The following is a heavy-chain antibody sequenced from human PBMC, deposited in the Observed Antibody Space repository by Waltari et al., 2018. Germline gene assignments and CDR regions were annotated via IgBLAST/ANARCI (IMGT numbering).Heavy chain of an antibody. D-gene: IGHD2-21*01. Sequence: QLQLQESGSGLVKPSQTLSLTCAVSGGSINSDDSSWSWIRQPPGKGPEWIGYLYQSGGTYYNPFLKSRVIISIDRSKNQFSLKLSSVTAADTAVYFCARDFGGAGAVDIWGQGTMVTVSS. CDR2: LYQSGGT. J-gene: IGHJ3*02. V-gene: IGHV4-30-2*01. CDR3: ARDFGGAGAVDI. CDR1: GGSINSDDSS.